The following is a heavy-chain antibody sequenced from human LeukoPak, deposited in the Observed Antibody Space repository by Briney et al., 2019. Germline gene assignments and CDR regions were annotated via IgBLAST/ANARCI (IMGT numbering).Heavy chain of an antibody. CDR2: IYYSVTT. Sequence: SETLSLTCTVSGGSISHYYWSWIRQSPGKGLEWIRYIYYSVTTNYNPSLKSRVTISVDTSKNQFSLQLRSVTAADTAVYYCAREDPQTTVPEGMDVWGQGTTVTVSS. J-gene: IGHJ6*02. CDR3: AREDPQTTVPEGMDV. CDR1: GGSISHYY. V-gene: IGHV4-59*01. D-gene: IGHD4-17*01.